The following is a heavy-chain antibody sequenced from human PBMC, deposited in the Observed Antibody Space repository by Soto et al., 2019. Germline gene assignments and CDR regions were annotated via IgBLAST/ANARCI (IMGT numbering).Heavy chain of an antibody. CDR2: IYYSGST. J-gene: IGHJ4*02. Sequence: PSETLSLTCTVSGGSISSGGYYWSWIRQHPGKGLEWIGYIYYSGSTYYNPSLKSRVTISVDTSKNQFSLKLSSVTAADTAVYNCAMGGDYYDSSGYPQGFDYWGQGTLVTVSS. CDR1: GGSISSGGYY. D-gene: IGHD3-22*01. V-gene: IGHV4-31*03. CDR3: AMGGDYYDSSGYPQGFDY.